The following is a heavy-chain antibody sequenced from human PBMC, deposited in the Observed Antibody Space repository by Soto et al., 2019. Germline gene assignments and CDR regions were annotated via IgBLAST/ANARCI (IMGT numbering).Heavy chain of an antibody. CDR1: GFTFSSYG. J-gene: IGHJ6*01. D-gene: IGHD6-6*01. Sequence: WGSLLLSCASSGFTFSSYGMHWVRQAPGKGLELVAVIWYDGSNKYYADSVKGRFTISRDNSKNTLYLQMNSLRAEDTAVYYCARALEYSSSLDVWGQGTTVTVSS. CDR3: ARALEYSSSLDV. CDR2: IWYDGSNK. V-gene: IGHV3-33*01.